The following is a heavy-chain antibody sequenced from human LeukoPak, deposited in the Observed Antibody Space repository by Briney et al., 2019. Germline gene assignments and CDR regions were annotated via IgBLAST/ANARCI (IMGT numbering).Heavy chain of an antibody. CDR3: AKDFAKYCSGGCDFQH. D-gene: IGHD2-15*01. Sequence: GGSLRLSCAASRFTFSSYSMNWVRQAPGKGLEWVSSISSSGSYIYHADSVKGRFTISRDNSKNTLYLQMNSLRAEDTAVYYCAKDFAKYCSGGCDFQHWGQGTLVTVSS. V-gene: IGHV3-21*01. CDR2: ISSSGSYI. CDR1: RFTFSSYS. J-gene: IGHJ1*01.